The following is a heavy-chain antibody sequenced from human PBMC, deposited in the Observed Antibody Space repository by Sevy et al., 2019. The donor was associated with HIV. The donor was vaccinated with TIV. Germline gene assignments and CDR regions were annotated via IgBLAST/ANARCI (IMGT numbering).Heavy chain of an antibody. Sequence: GGSLRLSCAASGFSFTTYAMTWVRQGPREGLEWVSSITGSGGASYYADSVKGRFTTSRDSSRNIVILQMNGLRVEDTAVYYCVKERVVGRGWAGNFDYWGQGARVTVSS. CDR3: VKERVVGRGWAGNFDY. V-gene: IGHV3-23*01. CDR1: GFSFTTYA. J-gene: IGHJ4*02. D-gene: IGHD3-10*01. CDR2: ITGSGGAS.